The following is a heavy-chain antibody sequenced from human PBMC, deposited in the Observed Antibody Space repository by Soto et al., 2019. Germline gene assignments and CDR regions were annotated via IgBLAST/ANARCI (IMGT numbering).Heavy chain of an antibody. CDR2: LYDLDGS. Sequence: DVQLLESGGGLIQPGESLRLSCAASGFTISGKKYVAWVRQAPGKVLEWVSALYDLDGSFYAASVKGRFTTSSDSSKTTVYLRMYDLRPDDTAVYYCATWHEREHAYDVWGQGTTVTVSS. CDR1: GFTISGKKY. D-gene: IGHD1-1*01. V-gene: IGHV3-53*01. J-gene: IGHJ3*01. CDR3: ATWHEREHAYDV.